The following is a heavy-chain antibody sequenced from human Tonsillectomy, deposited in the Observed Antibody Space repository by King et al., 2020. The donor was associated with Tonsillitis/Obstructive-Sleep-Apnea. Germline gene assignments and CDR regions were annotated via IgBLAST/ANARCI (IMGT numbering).Heavy chain of an antibody. CDR2: IYYNGKT. CDR3: ASPYCGSTSCYNFDY. V-gene: IGHV4-39*01. CDR1: GGSITTGSYY. Sequence: QQQESGPGLVKPSETLSLTCTVSGGSITTGSYYWGWIRQPPGKGLEWIGSIYYNGKTYYNSSLESRVTISVDTSKNQFSLRLSSVTAADTAVYYCASPYCGSTSCYNFDYWGQGTLVTVSS. D-gene: IGHD2-2*02. J-gene: IGHJ4*02.